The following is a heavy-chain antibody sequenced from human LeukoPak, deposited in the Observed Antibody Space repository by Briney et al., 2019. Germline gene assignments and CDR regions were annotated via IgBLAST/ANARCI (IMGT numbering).Heavy chain of an antibody. J-gene: IGHJ4*02. CDR1: GYTFTSYA. D-gene: IGHD2-2*01. CDR3: ARDRLDCSSTSCYPGDY. V-gene: IGHV1-3*01. Sequence: ASVKVSCKASGYTFTSYAMHWVRQAPGQRLEWMGWINAGNGNTKYSQKFQGRVTITRDTSASTAYMELSSLRSEDTAVYYCARDRLDCSSTSCYPGDYWGQGTLVTVSS. CDR2: INAGNGNT.